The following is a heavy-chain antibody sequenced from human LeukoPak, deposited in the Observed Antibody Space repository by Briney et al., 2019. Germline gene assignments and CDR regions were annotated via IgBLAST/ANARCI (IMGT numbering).Heavy chain of an antibody. Sequence: WIRQPPGKGLEWIGSIYYSGSIYYNPSLKSRVTISVDTSKKQFSLKLSSVTAADTALYYCATDSSGYYIDYWGQGTLVTVSS. J-gene: IGHJ4*02. CDR2: IYYSGSI. V-gene: IGHV4-39*01. CDR3: ATDSSGYYIDY. D-gene: IGHD3-22*01.